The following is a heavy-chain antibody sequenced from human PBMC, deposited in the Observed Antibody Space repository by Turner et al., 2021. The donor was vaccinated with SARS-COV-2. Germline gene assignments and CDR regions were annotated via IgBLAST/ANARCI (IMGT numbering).Heavy chain of an antibody. D-gene: IGHD1-26*01. CDR2: NNHNSGGT. J-gene: IGHJ4*02. Sequence: QRPLVPFGADVKKPGASVKVSYKASRYTVTGYYMDWVRQAPGQGLEWMVWNNHNSGGTNYAQKFKSRVTITRDTSISTAYMELSRLTAADTAVYYCARDLAVFSMWETQDYFDYWGQGTLVTVSS. V-gene: IGHV1-2*02. CDR3: ARDLAVFSMWETQDYFDY. CDR1: RYTVTGYY.